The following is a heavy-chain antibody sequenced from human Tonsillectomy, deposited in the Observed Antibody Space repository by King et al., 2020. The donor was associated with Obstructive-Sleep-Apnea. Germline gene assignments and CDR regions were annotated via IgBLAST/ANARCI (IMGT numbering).Heavy chain of an antibody. Sequence: QLVQFGAEVKKPGASVRVSCKASGYTFTNYYIHWVRQAPGQGLECMGWINPNSGGTNYAQKFQGRLTMTRDTSISTAYMELSRLRSDDTAVYYCAAGWNPDYWGQGTLVTVSS. CDR3: AAGWNPDY. J-gene: IGHJ4*02. V-gene: IGHV1-2*02. CDR2: INPNSGGT. D-gene: IGHD1-1*01. CDR1: GYTFTNYY.